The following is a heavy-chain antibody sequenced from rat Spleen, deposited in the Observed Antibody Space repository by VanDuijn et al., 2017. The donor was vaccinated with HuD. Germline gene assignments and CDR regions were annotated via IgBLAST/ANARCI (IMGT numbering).Heavy chain of an antibody. CDR1: GFTFNNYW. CDR3: TRDGSNYPGISYNYDFDY. CDR2: ITNTGGST. J-gene: IGHJ2*01. Sequence: EVQLVESGGGLVQPGRSLKLSCVASGFTFNNYWMTWIRQAPGKGLEWVASITNTGGSTDYPDSVKGRFTISRDNAKSTLYLQMNSLRSEDTATYYCTRDGSNYPGISYNYDFDYWGQGVMVTVSS. V-gene: IGHV5-31*01. D-gene: IGHD1-4*01.